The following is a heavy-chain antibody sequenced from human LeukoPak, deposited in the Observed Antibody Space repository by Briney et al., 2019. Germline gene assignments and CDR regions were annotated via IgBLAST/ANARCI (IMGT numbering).Heavy chain of an antibody. CDR3: AKVLDYGDYRGFEF. CDR2: IRYDGSMT. Sequence: PGGSLRLSCAASGFTFSTFGMHWVRQAPGKGLEWVAFIRYDGSMTYYADSVKGRYTISRDNPKNTLYLQMNRLRTQETAMYYCAKVLDYGDYRGFEFRGQGALVTVSS. CDR1: GFTFSTFG. J-gene: IGHJ4*02. V-gene: IGHV3-30*02. D-gene: IGHD4-17*01.